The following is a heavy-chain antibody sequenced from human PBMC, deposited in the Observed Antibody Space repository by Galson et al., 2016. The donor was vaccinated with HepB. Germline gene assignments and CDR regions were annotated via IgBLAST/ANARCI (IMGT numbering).Heavy chain of an antibody. CDR2: ISSSSSYI. Sequence: AASGFTFSSYSMNWVRQAPGKGLDWVSSISSSSSYICYADSVKGRFTISRDNAKNSLYLQMNNLRAEDTAVYYCARADDYGDYYFDYWGQGTLVTVSS. D-gene: IGHD4-17*01. J-gene: IGHJ4*02. CDR1: GFTFSSYS. CDR3: ARADDYGDYYFDY. V-gene: IGHV3-21*01.